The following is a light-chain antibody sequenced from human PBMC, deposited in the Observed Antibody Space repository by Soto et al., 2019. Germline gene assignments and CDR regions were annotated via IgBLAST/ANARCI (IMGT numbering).Light chain of an antibody. CDR3: QQYGNSPT. Sequence: EIVLTQSPGTLSLSPGERATLSCRASQIVRSSYLAWYQQKPGQAPRLLIYGASSRATGIPDRFSGSGSGTDFTLTISSLEPEDFAVYYCQQYGNSPTFGQGTKVEIK. J-gene: IGKJ1*01. CDR2: GAS. V-gene: IGKV3-20*01. CDR1: QIVRSSY.